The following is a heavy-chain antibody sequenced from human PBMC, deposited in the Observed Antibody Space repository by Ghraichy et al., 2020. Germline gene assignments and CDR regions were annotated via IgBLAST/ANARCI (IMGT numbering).Heavy chain of an antibody. Sequence: GESLNISCAASGFTFSSYAMSWVRQAPGKGLEWVSAISGSGISTYYADSVRGRFTISRDNSKNTLYLQMNSLRAEDTAVYYCATSEYQLLRITGTGGDFDYWGQGTLVTVSS. CDR3: ATSEYQLLRITGTGGDFDY. V-gene: IGHV3-23*01. CDR2: ISGSGIST. J-gene: IGHJ4*02. D-gene: IGHD1-20*01. CDR1: GFTFSSYA.